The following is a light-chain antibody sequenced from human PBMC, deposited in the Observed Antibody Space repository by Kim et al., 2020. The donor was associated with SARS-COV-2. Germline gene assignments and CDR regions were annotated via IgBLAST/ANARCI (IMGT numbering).Light chain of an antibody. V-gene: IGKV1-39*01. CDR1: QRISSY. CDR2: AAS. J-gene: IGKJ2*01. Sequence: ATVGDRVTITCRASQRISSYLNWYQQKPGKAPKLLIYAASRLQSGVPSRFSGSGSGTDFTLTISSLQSEDFATYYCQQSDVTPYTFGQGTKVDIK. CDR3: QQSDVTPYT.